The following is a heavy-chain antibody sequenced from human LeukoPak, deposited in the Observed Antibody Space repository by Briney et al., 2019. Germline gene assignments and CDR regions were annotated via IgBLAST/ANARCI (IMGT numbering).Heavy chain of an antibody. CDR3: AKGRLLWFGELDY. J-gene: IGHJ4*02. CDR1: GFTFSDYY. Sequence: GGSLRLSCAASGFTFSDYYMSWIRQAPGKGPEWVANMKQDGSEIYYVDSVKGRFTISRDNAKNSLYLQMNSLRAEDTALYYCAKGRLLWFGELDYWGQGTLVTVSS. D-gene: IGHD3-10*01. V-gene: IGHV3-7*03. CDR2: MKQDGSEI.